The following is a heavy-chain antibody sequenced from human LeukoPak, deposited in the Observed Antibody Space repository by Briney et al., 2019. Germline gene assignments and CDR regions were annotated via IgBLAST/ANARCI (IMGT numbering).Heavy chain of an antibody. J-gene: IGHJ4*02. V-gene: IGHV3-23*01. CDR1: GFTFSTYA. CDR2: ISGSGGSA. Sequence: PGGSLRLSCAASGFTFSTYAMSWVRQAPGKGLEWVSAISGSGGSAYYADSVKGRFTISGDNSKNTLYLQMNSLRAEDTAIYYCARSQGPYDYWGQGTLVTVSS. CDR3: ARSQGPYDY.